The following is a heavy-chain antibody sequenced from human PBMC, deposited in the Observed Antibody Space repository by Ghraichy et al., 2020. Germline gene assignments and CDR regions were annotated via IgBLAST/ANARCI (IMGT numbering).Heavy chain of an antibody. CDR2: ITEDGRDT. V-gene: IGHV3-64D*06. J-gene: IGHJ4*02. CDR3: RIVSSSGLFDY. CDR1: AFSFGTFA. D-gene: IGHD6-13*01. Sequence: GGSLRLSCSASAFSFGTFAMHWVRQAPGKGLEYFSAITEDGRDTFYTDSVKDRFTISRDTFKDTLYLQMTGLRPEDTGLYYCRIVSSSGLFDYWGQGSLVTVSS.